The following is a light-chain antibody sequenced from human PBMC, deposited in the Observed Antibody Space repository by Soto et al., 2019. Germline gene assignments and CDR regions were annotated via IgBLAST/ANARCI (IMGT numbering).Light chain of an antibody. CDR2: EIV. CDR3: TSYTNRGGLLV. CDR1: SDDIGAYDR. V-gene: IGLV2-14*01. J-gene: IGLJ3*02. Sequence: QSALTQPASVSGSPGQSITISCTGTSDDIGAYDRVSWYQQYPGEAPKLIIYEIVHRPSGISNRFSGSKSGTIASLTIFGLQAEDEADYYCTSYTNRGGLLVFGGGTKLTVL.